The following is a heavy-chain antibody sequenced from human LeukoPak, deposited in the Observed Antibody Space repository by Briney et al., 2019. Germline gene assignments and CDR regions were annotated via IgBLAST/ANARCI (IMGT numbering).Heavy chain of an antibody. CDR2: IYYSGST. V-gene: IGHV4-31*03. D-gene: IGHD5-24*01. J-gene: IGHJ4*02. CDR1: GGSISSGGYY. CDR3: ARTRDGYNYYFDY. Sequence: SETLSLTCTVSGGSISSGGYYWSWIRQHPGKGLEWIGYIYYSGSTYYNPSLKSRVTISVDTSKNQFSLKLSSVTAADTAVYYCARTRDGYNYYFDYWGQGTLVTVSS.